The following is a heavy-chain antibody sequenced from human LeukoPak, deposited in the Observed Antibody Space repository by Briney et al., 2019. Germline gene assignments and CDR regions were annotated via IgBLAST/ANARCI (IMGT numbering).Heavy chain of an antibody. CDR2: MNANSGTP. V-gene: IGHV1-8*01. CDR3: ARRAESPYYYYYYMDV. Sequence: ASVKVSCKASGYTFTSYEIMWVQQATGQGLEWMGWMNANSGTPHYAQNFQGRVTMTRNTPTSTAYMELSRLRSEDTGVYYCARRAESPYYYYYYMDVWGKGTTVTVSS. J-gene: IGHJ6*03. CDR1: GYTFTSYE.